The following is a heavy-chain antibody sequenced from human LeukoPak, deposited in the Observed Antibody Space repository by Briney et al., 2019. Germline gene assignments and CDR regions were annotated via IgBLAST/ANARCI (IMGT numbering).Heavy chain of an antibody. Sequence: PGGSLRLSCAASGFSFSSNWMHWVRHAPGKGLEWVSRISIDGGDTVYADSVRGRFTVSRDNAKDTLYLQMNSLRVEDTAVYYCARGPYYAAGSFDYWGPGTLVTVSS. V-gene: IGHV3-74*01. CDR1: GFSFSSNW. CDR2: ISIDGGDT. D-gene: IGHD3-10*01. J-gene: IGHJ4*02. CDR3: ARGPYYAAGSFDY.